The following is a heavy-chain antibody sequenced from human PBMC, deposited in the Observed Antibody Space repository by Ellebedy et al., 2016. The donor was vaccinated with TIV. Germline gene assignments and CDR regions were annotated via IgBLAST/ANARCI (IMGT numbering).Heavy chain of an antibody. J-gene: IGHJ4*02. D-gene: IGHD6-13*01. CDR3: ASPTPLVGAAAGADFDY. CDR2: ISSSSSYI. CDR1: GFTFSSYS. V-gene: IGHV3-21*03. Sequence: GESLKISCAASGFTFSSYSMNWVRQAPGKGLEWVSSISSSSSYIYYADSVKGRFTISRDNAKNSLYLQMNSLRAEDTAVYYCASPTPLVGAAAGADFDYWGQGTLVTVSS.